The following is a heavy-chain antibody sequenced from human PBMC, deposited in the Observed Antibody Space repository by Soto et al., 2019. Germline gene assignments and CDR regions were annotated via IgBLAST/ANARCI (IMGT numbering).Heavy chain of an antibody. CDR2: IYYSGST. CDR3: AKYSSSSMGDYYYYGMDV. D-gene: IGHD6-6*01. CDR1: GGSISSYC. Sequence: LSLTCTVSGGSISSYCWSWIRQPPVKGLEWIGYIYYSGSTNYNPSLKSRVTISVDTSKNQFSLKLSSVTAADTAVYYCAKYSSSSMGDYYYYGMDVWGQGTTVTVSS. J-gene: IGHJ6*02. V-gene: IGHV4-59*01.